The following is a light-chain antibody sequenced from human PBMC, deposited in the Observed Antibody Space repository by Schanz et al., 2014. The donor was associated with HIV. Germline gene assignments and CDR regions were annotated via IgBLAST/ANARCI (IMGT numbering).Light chain of an antibody. CDR3: SSYAATSNVL. Sequence: QSALTQPASVSGSPGQSISISCAGTSSDVGGDNFVSWYQQHPGRAPKLIIYDVSYRPAGVSNRFYGSKSGNTASLTVSGLQADDEADYYCSSYAATSNVLFGGGTKLTVL. CDR2: DVS. V-gene: IGLV2-14*03. J-gene: IGLJ3*02. CDR1: SSDVGGDNF.